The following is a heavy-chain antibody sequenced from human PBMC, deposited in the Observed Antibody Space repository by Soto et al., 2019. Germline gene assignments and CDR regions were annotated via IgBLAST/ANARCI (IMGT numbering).Heavy chain of an antibody. V-gene: IGHV3-21*01. J-gene: IGHJ3*02. CDR2: IGSRTSDI. CDR1: GFTLSRHT. D-gene: IGHD3-22*01. CDR3: VRDYYDTSGYPNTFDM. Sequence: PGGSLRLCCAASGFTLSRHTMNWVRQAPGKGLEWVSFIGSRTSDIYYADSVKGRFTISRDNAKNSLYLDLTRLRAEDTAVYFCVRDYYDTSGYPNTFDMWGQGTMVTVSS.